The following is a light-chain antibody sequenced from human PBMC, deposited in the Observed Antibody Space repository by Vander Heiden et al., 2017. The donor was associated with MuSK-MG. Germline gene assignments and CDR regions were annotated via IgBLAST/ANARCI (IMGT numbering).Light chain of an antibody. V-gene: IGKV1-39*01. CDR3: QQSYSSHT. J-gene: IGKJ4*01. CDR2: AAS. Sequence: DIQMTQSPSSLSASIGDRVTITCRASQNINTYLNWYQQKPGSAPNLLIYAASTLQSGVTSRFSGSGSGTDFSLTIPKLQPEDFATYYCQQSYSSHTFGGGTKVEV. CDR1: QNINTY.